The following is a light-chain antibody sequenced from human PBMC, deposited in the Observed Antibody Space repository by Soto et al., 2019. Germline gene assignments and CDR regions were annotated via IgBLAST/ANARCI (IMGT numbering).Light chain of an antibody. CDR1: QSVSSY. Sequence: EIALTQSPATLSLSPGERATLSCRASQSVSSYLAWYQQKPGQAPRLLIYDASNRATGIPARFSGSGSGTDFTLTISSLEPEDFAVYYCQQRSNWPPNTFGGGTKVEIK. CDR2: DAS. CDR3: QQRSNWPPNT. V-gene: IGKV3-11*01. J-gene: IGKJ4*01.